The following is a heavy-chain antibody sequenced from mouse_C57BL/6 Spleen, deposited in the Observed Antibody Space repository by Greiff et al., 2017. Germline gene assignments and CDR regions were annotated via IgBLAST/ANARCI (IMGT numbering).Heavy chain of an antibody. V-gene: IGHV2-6-1*01. J-gene: IGHJ4*01. Sequence: QVQLKQSGPGLVAPSQSLSITCTVSGFSLTSYGVHWVRQPPGKGLEWLVVIWSDGSTTYNSALKSRLSISEDDSKSQVFLKMNSLQADDTTMYYCARHGSYGSSSMDYWGQGTSVTVSS. CDR2: IWSDGST. CDR3: ARHGSYGSSSMDY. D-gene: IGHD1-1*01. CDR1: GFSLTSYG.